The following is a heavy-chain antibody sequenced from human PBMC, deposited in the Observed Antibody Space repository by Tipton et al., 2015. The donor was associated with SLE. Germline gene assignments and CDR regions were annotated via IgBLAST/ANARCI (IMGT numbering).Heavy chain of an antibody. V-gene: IGHV4-34*01. Sequence: GLVKPSETLSLTCAVSGGSFSRYYWSWIRQSPGKGLEWIGEINESGNRYYSTSLRSRVTISVDTSKNHFSLELRSVTAADTAVYFCARGPRSSCAGGICLVGIDYWGQGTQVAVSS. J-gene: IGHJ4*02. CDR2: INESGNR. D-gene: IGHD1-26*01. CDR3: ARGPRSSCAGGICLVGIDY. CDR1: GGSFSRYY.